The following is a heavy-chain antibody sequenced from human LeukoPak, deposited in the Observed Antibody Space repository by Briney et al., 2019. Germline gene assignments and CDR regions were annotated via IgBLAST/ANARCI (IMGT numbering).Heavy chain of an antibody. CDR2: IYYSGST. CDR3: AVWSGYSISLDY. Sequence: SETLSLTCTVSGGPISSSSYYWSWIRQPPGKGLEWIGYIYYSGSTYYNPSLKSRVTISVDTSKNQFSLKLSSVTAADTAVYYCAVWSGYSISLDYWGQGTLVTVSS. D-gene: IGHD3-3*01. CDR1: GGPISSSSYY. J-gene: IGHJ4*02. V-gene: IGHV4-30-4*08.